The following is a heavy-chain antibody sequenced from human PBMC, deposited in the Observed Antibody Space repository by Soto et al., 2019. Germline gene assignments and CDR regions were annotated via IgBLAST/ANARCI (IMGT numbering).Heavy chain of an antibody. Sequence: QVQLVESGGGVVQPGRSLRLSCAASGFTSSSYGMHWVRQAPGKGLEWVAVIWYDGSNKYYADSVKGRFTISRDNSKNTLYLQMNSLRAEDTAVYYCARPTGTTTWDYGMDVWGQGTTVTVSS. J-gene: IGHJ6*02. V-gene: IGHV3-33*01. CDR2: IWYDGSNK. CDR1: GFTSSSYG. D-gene: IGHD1-7*01. CDR3: ARPTGTTTWDYGMDV.